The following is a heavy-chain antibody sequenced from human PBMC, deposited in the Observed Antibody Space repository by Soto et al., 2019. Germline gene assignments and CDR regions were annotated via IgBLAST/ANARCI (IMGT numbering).Heavy chain of an antibody. CDR1: GGSISSGGYY. CDR3: ARDNGRPYYGSVSYFLY. V-gene: IGHV4-31*03. J-gene: IGHJ4*02. D-gene: IGHD3-10*01. CDR2: IYSSGST. Sequence: SETLSLTCTVSGGSISSGGYYWSWIRQPPGKGLEWIGYIYSSGSTYYNPSIKSRFTISVDTSKNQFSLKLSSVTAADTAVYYCARDNGRPYYGSVSYFLYWGQGTLVTVSS.